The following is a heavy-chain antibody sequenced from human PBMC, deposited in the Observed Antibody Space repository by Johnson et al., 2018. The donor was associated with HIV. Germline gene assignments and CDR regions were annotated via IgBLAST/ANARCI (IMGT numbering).Heavy chain of an antibody. CDR3: AKDRMYDYGDYGGAFDI. CDR1: GFTIDDDA. Sequence: VQLVESGGGFVQPGRSLRLSCAPSGFTIDDDAIHWVRQAPGKGLEWVSGISWNSDTIGYADSVKGRFAISRDNAKNSLYLQMNSLRAEDTAVYYCAKDRMYDYGDYGGAFDIWGQGTMVTVSS. V-gene: IGHV3-9*01. D-gene: IGHD4-17*01. J-gene: IGHJ3*02. CDR2: ISWNSDTI.